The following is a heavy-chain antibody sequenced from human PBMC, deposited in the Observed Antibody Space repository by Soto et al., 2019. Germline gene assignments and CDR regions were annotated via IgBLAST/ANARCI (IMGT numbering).Heavy chain of an antibody. J-gene: IGHJ4*02. CDR3: ARAASLRLFPY. CDR1: GYTFTKDG. D-gene: IGHD3-22*01. V-gene: IGHV1-18*01. CDR2: INVYNGNT. Sequence: ASVKVPCKASGYTFTKDGISWVRQAPGQGLEWMGWINVYNGNTDYVEKLQGRVTMTTDTSTSTAYMELRSLRSDDTAVYYCARAASLRLFPYWGQGTLVTVSS.